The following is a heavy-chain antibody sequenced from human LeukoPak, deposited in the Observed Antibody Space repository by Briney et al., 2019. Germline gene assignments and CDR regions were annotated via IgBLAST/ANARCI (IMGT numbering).Heavy chain of an antibody. CDR3: ASYTRRVAGSGGHY. Sequence: GGSLRLSCAASGFTFSSYAMGWVRQAPGKGLEWVSAISGSGGSTYYADSVKGRFTISRDNSKNTLYLQMNSLRAEDTAVYYCASYTRRVAGSGGHYWGQGTLVTVSS. CDR1: GFTFSSYA. V-gene: IGHV3-23*01. J-gene: IGHJ4*02. CDR2: ISGSGGST. D-gene: IGHD6-19*01.